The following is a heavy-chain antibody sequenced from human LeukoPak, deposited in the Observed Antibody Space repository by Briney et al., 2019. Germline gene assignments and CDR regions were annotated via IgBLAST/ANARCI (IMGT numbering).Heavy chain of an antibody. J-gene: IGHJ4*02. D-gene: IGHD5-12*01. CDR3: AKDVLSYSGYDYVDY. V-gene: IGHV3-30*18. Sequence: GGSLRLSCAASGFTFSSYGMHWVRQAPGKGLEWVAVISYDGSNKYYADSVKGRFTISRDNSKNTLYLQMNSLRAEDTAVYYCAKDVLSYSGYDYVDYWGQGTLVTVSS. CDR1: GFTFSSYG. CDR2: ISYDGSNK.